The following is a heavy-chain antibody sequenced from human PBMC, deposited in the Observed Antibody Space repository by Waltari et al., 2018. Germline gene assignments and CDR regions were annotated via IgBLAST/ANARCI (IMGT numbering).Heavy chain of an antibody. CDR3: ASAYDYVWGSYRYGDQDYFDY. D-gene: IGHD3-16*02. CDR1: GGSISSSSYY. J-gene: IGHJ4*02. CDR2: IYYSGST. Sequence: QLQLQESGPGLVKPSETLSLTCTVSGGSISSSSYYWGWIRQPPGKGLEWIGSIYYSGSTYYNPSLKSRVTISVDTSKNQFSLKLSSVTAADTAVYYCASAYDYVWGSYRYGDQDYFDYWGQGTLVTVSS. V-gene: IGHV4-39*01.